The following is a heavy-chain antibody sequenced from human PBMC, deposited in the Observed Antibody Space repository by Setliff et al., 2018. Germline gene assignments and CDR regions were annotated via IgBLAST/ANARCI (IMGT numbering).Heavy chain of an antibody. D-gene: IGHD2-8*01. CDR2: LHTSGTT. V-gene: IGHV4-61*02. Sequence: TLSLTCAVSGGSITSGSYYWSWIRQPAGEGLEWIGRLHTSGTTVYNPSLKGRVTISADTSTNHFSLRMTSVSAADTAVYYCAKEHVVISFVTNTHHHYGMDVWGQGATVTVSS. CDR3: AKEHVVISFVTNTHHHYGMDV. J-gene: IGHJ6*02. CDR1: GGSITSGSYY.